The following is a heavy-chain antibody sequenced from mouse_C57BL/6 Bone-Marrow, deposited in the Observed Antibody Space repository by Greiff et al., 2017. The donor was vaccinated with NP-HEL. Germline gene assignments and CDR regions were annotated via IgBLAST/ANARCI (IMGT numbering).Heavy chain of an antibody. CDR3: VRDPFRSSYWYFDV. D-gene: IGHD1-1*01. CDR2: IRSKSSNYAT. CDR1: GFTFNTYA. J-gene: IGHJ1*03. Sequence: EVQRVESGGGSVQPKGSLKLSCAASGFTFNTYAMHWVRQAPGKGLEWVARIRSKSSNYATYYADSVKDRFTISRDDSQSMLYLQMNNLKTEDTAMYYCVRDPFRSSYWYFDVWGTGTTVTVSS. V-gene: IGHV10-3*01.